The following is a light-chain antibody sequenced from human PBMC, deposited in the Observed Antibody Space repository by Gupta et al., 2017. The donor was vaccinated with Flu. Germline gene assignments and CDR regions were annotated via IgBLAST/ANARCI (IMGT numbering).Light chain of an antibody. CDR3: QQFHS. J-gene: IGKJ2*01. Sequence: ITCRASQSIKSRLAWYQQKPGKAPKLLFYKTSNSQSGVPSRFSASGSGTEFTLTITGLQPDDFATYYCQQFHSFAQGTKLEIK. V-gene: IGKV1-5*03. CDR2: KTS. CDR1: QSIKSR.